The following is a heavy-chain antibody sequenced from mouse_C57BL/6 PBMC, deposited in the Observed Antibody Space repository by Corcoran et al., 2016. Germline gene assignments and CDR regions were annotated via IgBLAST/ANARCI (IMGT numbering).Heavy chain of an antibody. CDR1: GYSFIDCN. V-gene: IGHV1-75*01. D-gene: IGHD2-4*01. CDR3: ARSDDYDGDYCAMDY. J-gene: IGHJ4*01. Sequence: QVQLQQSGPELVKPAATVQLSCKASGYSFIDCNINWVKQRPRQRLEWLGWIFPGSGSTYYNEKFKGKATLTIVKSSSTAYMLLSSLTSEDSAVYFCARSDDYDGDYCAMDYWGQGTSVTVSS. CDR2: IFPGSGST.